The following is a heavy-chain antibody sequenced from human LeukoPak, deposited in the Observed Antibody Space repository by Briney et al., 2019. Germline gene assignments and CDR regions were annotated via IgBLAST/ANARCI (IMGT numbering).Heavy chain of an antibody. D-gene: IGHD2-15*01. J-gene: IGHJ3*02. CDR3: ARVATQIHNAFDI. V-gene: IGHV1-69*05. CDR1: GGTFSSYA. Sequence: SVKVSCKASGGTFSSYAISWVRQAPGQGLGWMGRIIPIFGTANYAQKFQGRVTITTDESTSTAYMELSSLRSEDTAVYYCARVATQIHNAFDIWGQGTMVTVSS. CDR2: IIPIFGTA.